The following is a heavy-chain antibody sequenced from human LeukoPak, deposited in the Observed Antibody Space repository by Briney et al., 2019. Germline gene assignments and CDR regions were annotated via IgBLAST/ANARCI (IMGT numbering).Heavy chain of an antibody. CDR1: GFTFDDYA. V-gene: IGHV3-9*01. CDR3: AKDKILSHQRDYCYYYMDV. J-gene: IGHJ6*03. D-gene: IGHD2-2*01. Sequence: GGSLRLSCAASGFTFDDYAMHWVRQAPGKGLEWVSGISWNSGSIGYADSVKGRFTISRDNAKNSLYLQMNSLRAEDTALYYCAKDKILSHQRDYCYYYMDVWGKGTTVTVSS. CDR2: ISWNSGSI.